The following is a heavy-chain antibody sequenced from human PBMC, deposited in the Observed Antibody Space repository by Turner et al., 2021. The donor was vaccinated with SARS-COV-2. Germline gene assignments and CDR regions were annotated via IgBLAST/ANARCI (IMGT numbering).Heavy chain of an antibody. CDR1: GGSISSSSYY. CDR3: AGEVVVLTTTHYGMDV. CDR2: IYYSGST. J-gene: IGHJ6*02. V-gene: IGHV4-39*01. D-gene: IGHD1-26*01. Sequence: QLQLQESGPGLVKTSETLSLTCTVSGGSISSSSYYWGWIRQPPGKGLEWIGSIYYSGSTYYNPSLKSRVTISVDTSKNQFSLKLSSVTAADTAVYYCAGEVVVLTTTHYGMDVWGQGTTVTVSS.